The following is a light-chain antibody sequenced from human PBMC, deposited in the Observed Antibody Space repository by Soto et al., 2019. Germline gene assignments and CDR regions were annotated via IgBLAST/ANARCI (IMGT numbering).Light chain of an antibody. CDR3: QQYYSFPRT. CDR1: QCVSSY. Sequence: CMSLSPSLLSTSSGDRVNISCRISQCVSSYLAWYQQKPGKAPELLIYAASTLQSGIPSRFSGSGSGTDFTLTISCLQSEDFAAYYCQQYYSFPRTFGQGTKVDI. V-gene: IGKV1D-8*01. J-gene: IGKJ1*01. CDR2: AAS.